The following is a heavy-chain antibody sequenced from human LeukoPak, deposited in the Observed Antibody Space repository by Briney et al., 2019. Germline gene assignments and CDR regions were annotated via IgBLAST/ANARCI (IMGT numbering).Heavy chain of an antibody. CDR3: ARSRAVAGTFDY. CDR1: VYTFTSYV. V-gene: IGHV1-18*01. J-gene: IGHJ4*02. D-gene: IGHD6-19*01. Sequence: ASVKVSCKASVYTFTSYVISWVRQAPGQGREWMGWISAYNGNTNYTQKLQGSVTMTTDTSTSTAYMDLRSLRSADTAVYYCARSRAVAGTFDYWGQGTLVTVSS. CDR2: ISAYNGNT.